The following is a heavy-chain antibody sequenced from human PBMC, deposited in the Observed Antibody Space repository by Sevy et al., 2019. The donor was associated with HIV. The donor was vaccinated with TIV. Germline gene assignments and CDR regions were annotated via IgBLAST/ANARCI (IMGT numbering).Heavy chain of an antibody. CDR2: IKSKTDGGKT. Sequence: GGSLRLSCAASGLTFNNAWMTWVRQAPGMGLEWVGRIKSKTDGGKTDYAAPVKSRFTISREDSKNTLYLQMNSLKTEDTAVYYCTTKHGFWSGYYYFDYWGQGTLVTVSS. CDR1: GLTFNNAW. V-gene: IGHV3-15*01. CDR3: TTKHGFWSGYYYFDY. J-gene: IGHJ4*02. D-gene: IGHD3-3*01.